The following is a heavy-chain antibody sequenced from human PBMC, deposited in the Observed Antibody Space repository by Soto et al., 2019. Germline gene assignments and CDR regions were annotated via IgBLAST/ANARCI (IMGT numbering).Heavy chain of an antibody. CDR1: GGNFSSYA. CDR3: VYYNWKGQGIDAFDI. Sequence: QVQLVQSGAEVNKPGSSVKVSCKASGGNFSSYAISWLRQAPGQGLEWMGVIIPIFGTANYAQKFQGRVTITADESTSTAYMELSSMRSEDTAVYYCVYYNWKGQGIDAFDIWGQGTMVTVSS. J-gene: IGHJ3*02. CDR2: IIPIFGTA. V-gene: IGHV1-69*01. D-gene: IGHD1-20*01.